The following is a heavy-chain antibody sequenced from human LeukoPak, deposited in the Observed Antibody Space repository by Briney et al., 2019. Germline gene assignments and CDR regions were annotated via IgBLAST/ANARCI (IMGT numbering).Heavy chain of an antibody. CDR3: ATGYFDGTVDY. CDR1: GFTVSDNY. CDR2: ISGSGGST. V-gene: IGHV3-23*01. D-gene: IGHD3-9*01. Sequence: GGSLRLSCAASGFTVSDNYMSWVRQAPGKGLEWVSAISGSGGSTYYADSVKGRFTISRDNSKNTLYLQMNSLRAEDTAVYYCATGYFDGTVDYWGQGTLVTVSS. J-gene: IGHJ4*02.